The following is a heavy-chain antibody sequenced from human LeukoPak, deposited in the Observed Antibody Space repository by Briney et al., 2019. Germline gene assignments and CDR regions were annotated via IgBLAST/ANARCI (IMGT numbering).Heavy chain of an antibody. CDR3: ARGGTPDYSSSWYRSLGAFDI. J-gene: IGHJ3*02. Sequence: SETLSLTCAVYGGSFSGYYWSWIRQPPGKGLEWIGEINHSGSTNYNPSLKSRVTISVDTSKNQFSLKLSSVTAADTAVYYCARGGTPDYSSSWYRSLGAFDIWGQGTMVTVSS. CDR1: GGSFSGYY. V-gene: IGHV4-34*01. D-gene: IGHD6-13*01. CDR2: INHSGST.